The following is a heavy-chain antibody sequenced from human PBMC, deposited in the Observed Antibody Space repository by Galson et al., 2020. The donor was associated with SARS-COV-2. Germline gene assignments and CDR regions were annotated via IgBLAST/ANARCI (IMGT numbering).Heavy chain of an antibody. V-gene: IGHV4-39*01. J-gene: IGHJ3*01. CDR2: IYYSGNT. Sequence: SETLSLTCTVSGGSISSRNFYWGWIRQPPGKGLEWIGSIYYSGNTYYNPSLKSRVTISVDTSKNQFSLKLTSVTATDTAVYFCAIPPVGRDDAFDVWGRGTMVTVSS. CDR1: GGSISSRNFY. CDR3: AIPPVGRDDAFDV. D-gene: IGHD1-26*01.